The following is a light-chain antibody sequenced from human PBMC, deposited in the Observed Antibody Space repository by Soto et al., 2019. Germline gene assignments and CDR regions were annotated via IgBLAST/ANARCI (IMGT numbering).Light chain of an antibody. J-gene: IGLJ2*01. CDR2: YDS. V-gene: IGLV3-21*04. Sequence: SYVLTQPPSVSVAPGKTARITCGGNKIGSKSVHWYQQKPGQAPVLVIYYDSDRPSGIPERFSGSNSGNTATLTISRVEAGDEADYYCQVWDSSSDHVVFGGGTKVTVL. CDR1: KIGSKS. CDR3: QVWDSSSDHVV.